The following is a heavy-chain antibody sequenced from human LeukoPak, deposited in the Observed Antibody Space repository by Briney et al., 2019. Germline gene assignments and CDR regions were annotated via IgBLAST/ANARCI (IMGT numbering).Heavy chain of an antibody. CDR2: ISRSSSTI. Sequence: PGGFLRLSCAASGFTISSYSMNWVRQAPGKGLEWVSYISRSSSTIYYADSVKGRFTISRDNAKNSLYLQMNSLRAEDTAVYYCARVNLYYDILTGRKVPDAFDIWGQGTMVTVSS. V-gene: IGHV3-48*04. J-gene: IGHJ3*02. CDR3: ARVNLYYDILTGRKVPDAFDI. D-gene: IGHD3-9*01. CDR1: GFTISSYS.